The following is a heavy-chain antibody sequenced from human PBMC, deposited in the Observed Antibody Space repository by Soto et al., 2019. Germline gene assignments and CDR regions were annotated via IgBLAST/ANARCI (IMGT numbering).Heavy chain of an antibody. D-gene: IGHD2-15*01. V-gene: IGHV3-23*01. CDR1: GFTFSSYA. Sequence: EVQLLESGGGLVQPGGSLRLSCAASGFTFSSYAMSWVRQAPGKGLEWVSAISGSGGSTYYADSVKGRFTISRDNSKNTLYLQMNSRRAEDTAVYYCAKVGVVGRLYTADAFDIWGQGTMVTVSS. CDR3: AKVGVVGRLYTADAFDI. CDR2: ISGSGGST. J-gene: IGHJ3*02.